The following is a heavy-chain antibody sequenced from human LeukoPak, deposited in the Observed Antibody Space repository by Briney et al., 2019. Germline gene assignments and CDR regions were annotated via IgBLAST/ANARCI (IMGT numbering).Heavy chain of an antibody. CDR3: ASQITMVRGVPRDY. D-gene: IGHD3-10*01. CDR1: GFTFSNYA. Sequence: GGSLRLSCAASGFTFSNYAMHWVRQAPGKGLEWVAVISYDGSNKYYADSVKGRFTISRDNSKNTLYLQMNSLRAEDTAVYYCASQITMVRGVPRDYWGQGTLVTVSS. V-gene: IGHV3-30-3*01. CDR2: ISYDGSNK. J-gene: IGHJ4*02.